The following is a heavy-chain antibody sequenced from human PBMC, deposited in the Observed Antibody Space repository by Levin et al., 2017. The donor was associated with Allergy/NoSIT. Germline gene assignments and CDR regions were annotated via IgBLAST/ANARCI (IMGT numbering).Heavy chain of an antibody. J-gene: IGHJ4*02. CDR2: ISPSSSHI. Sequence: GESLKISCAASGFPFTSYSMNWVRQAPGKGLEWVSSISPSSSHIYYADSMKGRFTISRDNAKNSLYLQMDSLRTEDTAVYYCARDRGFGDYEFYYWGQGTLVMVSS. V-gene: IGHV3-21*01. D-gene: IGHD4-17*01. CDR1: GFPFTSYS. CDR3: ARDRGFGDYEFYY.